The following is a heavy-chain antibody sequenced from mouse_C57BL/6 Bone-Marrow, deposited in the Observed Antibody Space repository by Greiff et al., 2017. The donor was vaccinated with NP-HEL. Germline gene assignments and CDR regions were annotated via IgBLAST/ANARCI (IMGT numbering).Heavy chain of an antibody. V-gene: IGHV2-2*01. CDR2: IWSGGST. CDR3: ARRRYFDV. J-gene: IGHJ1*03. Sequence: VQLQQSGPGLVQPSQSLSITCTVSGFSLTSYGVHWVRQSPGKGLEWLGVIWSGGSTDYNAAFISRLSISKDNSKSQVFFKMNSLQADETAIYYCARRRYFDVWGTGTTVTVSS. CDR1: GFSLTSYG.